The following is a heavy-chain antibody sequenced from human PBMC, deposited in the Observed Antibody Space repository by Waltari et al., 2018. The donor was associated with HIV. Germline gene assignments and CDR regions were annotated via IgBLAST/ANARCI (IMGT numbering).Heavy chain of an antibody. CDR1: GYTFTIYG. D-gene: IGHD2-8*01. CDR3: ARGGYCTNGVCYNSNWFDP. V-gene: IGHV1-3*01. J-gene: IGHJ5*02. CDR2: INAGNGVT. Sequence: QVQLVQSGAEVEKPGASVKVSCKASGYTFTIYGMHWVRQAPGQRLEWMGWINAGNGVTKYSQKFQGRVTITRDTSASTAYMELSSLRSEDTAMYYCARGGYCTNGVCYNSNWFDPWGQGTLVTVSS.